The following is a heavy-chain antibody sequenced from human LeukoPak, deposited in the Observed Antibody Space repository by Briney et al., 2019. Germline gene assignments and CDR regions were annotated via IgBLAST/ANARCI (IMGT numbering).Heavy chain of an antibody. D-gene: IGHD3-3*01. CDR2: IIPILGIA. CDR1: GGTFSSYA. Sequence: ASVKVSCKASGGTFSSYAISWVRQAPGQGLEWMGRIIPILGIANYAQKFQGRVTITADQSTSTAYMELSSLRSEDTAVYYCARGRMAIFGVVISSWFDPWGQGTLVTVSS. J-gene: IGHJ5*02. CDR3: ARGRMAIFGVVISSWFDP. V-gene: IGHV1-69*04.